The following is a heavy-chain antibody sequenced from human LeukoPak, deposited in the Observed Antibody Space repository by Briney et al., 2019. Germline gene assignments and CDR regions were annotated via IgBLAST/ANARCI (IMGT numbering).Heavy chain of an antibody. Sequence: GGSLRLSCAASGLAFANFAMSWVRQSPGKGLEWVSAISASGGDTYYADSVKGRFTISRDNSKNTVYLQMNSLRAEDTAVYYCARYCITSTCAERESGLYYGMDAWGQGTTATVSS. CDR3: ARYCITSTCAERESGLYYGMDA. D-gene: IGHD2-2*01. J-gene: IGHJ6*02. CDR2: ISASGGDT. V-gene: IGHV3-23*01. CDR1: GLAFANFA.